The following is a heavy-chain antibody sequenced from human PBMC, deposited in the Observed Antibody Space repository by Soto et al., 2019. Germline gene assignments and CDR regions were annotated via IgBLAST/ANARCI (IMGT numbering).Heavy chain of an antibody. J-gene: IGHJ4*02. CDR1: GFTFSNYA. Sequence: EVQLLESGGGLVQPGGSLRLSCEASGFTFSNYAMSWVCQAPGKGLEWVSAIGGSGGGTYYADSVKGRFTISRDNSKNTLYLQMNSLRAEDTAVYYCATTSSSISSMARYFDYWGQRTLVTVSS. CDR3: ATTSSSISSMARYFDY. CDR2: IGGSGGGT. D-gene: IGHD2-2*01. V-gene: IGHV3-23*01.